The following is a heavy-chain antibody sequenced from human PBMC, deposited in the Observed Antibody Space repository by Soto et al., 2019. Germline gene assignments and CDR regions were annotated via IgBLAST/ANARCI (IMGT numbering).Heavy chain of an antibody. CDR2: IYWDDDK. V-gene: IGHV2-5*02. CDR1: GFSLSTSGVG. J-gene: IGHJ4*02. Sequence: QITLKESGPTLVKPTQTLTLTCTFSGFSLSTSGVGVGWIRQPPGKALGWLALIYWDDDKRYSPSLKSGLTXTXXTSKNQVVLTMTNMDPVDTATYYCAHVDTAMVGNYWGQGTLVTVSS. D-gene: IGHD5-18*01. CDR3: AHVDTAMVGNY.